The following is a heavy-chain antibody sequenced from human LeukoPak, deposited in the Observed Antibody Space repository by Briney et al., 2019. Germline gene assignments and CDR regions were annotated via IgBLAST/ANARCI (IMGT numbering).Heavy chain of an antibody. J-gene: IGHJ3*02. D-gene: IGHD6-6*01. Sequence: GGSLRLSCAASGLAFTTYSMNWVRQAPGKGLEWVSYISSSSFTIYYVDSVKGRFTICRDNAKNSLYLQMNSLRAEDTAVYYCARESSSSSGRAFDIWGQGTMVTVSS. CDR2: ISSSSFTI. V-gene: IGHV3-48*04. CDR3: ARESSSSSGRAFDI. CDR1: GLAFTTYS.